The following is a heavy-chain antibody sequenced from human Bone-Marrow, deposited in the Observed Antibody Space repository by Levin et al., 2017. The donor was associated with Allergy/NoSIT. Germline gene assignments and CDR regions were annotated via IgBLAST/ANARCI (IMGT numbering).Heavy chain of an antibody. J-gene: IGHJ4*02. Sequence: GGSLRLSCAASGFTFSSYGMHWVRQAPGKGLEWVAVISYDGSNKYYADSVKGRFTISRDNSKNTLYLQMNSLRAEDTAVYYCAKVWGPRLLSIYFDYWGQGTLVTVSS. CDR2: ISYDGSNK. CDR1: GFTFSSYG. CDR3: AKVWGPRLLSIYFDY. V-gene: IGHV3-30*18. D-gene: IGHD2-21*02.